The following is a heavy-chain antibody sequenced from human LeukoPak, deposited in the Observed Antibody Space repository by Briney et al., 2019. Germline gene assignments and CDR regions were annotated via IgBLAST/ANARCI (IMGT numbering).Heavy chain of an antibody. J-gene: IGHJ4*02. CDR3: ARVHHRNWNDFDY. V-gene: IGHV1-8*03. Sequence: ASVKVSCKASGYTFTSYDINWVRQATGQGLEWMGWMNPNSGNTGYAQKFQGRVTITRNTSISTAYMELSSLRSEDTAVYYCARVHHRNWNDFDYWGQGTLVTVSS. CDR1: GYTFTSYD. D-gene: IGHD1-1*01. CDR2: MNPNSGNT.